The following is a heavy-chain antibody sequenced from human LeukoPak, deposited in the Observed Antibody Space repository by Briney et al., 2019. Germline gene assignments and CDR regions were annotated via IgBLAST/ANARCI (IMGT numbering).Heavy chain of an antibody. CDR1: GFTFSSYW. Sequence: GGSLRLSYAASGFTFSSYWMHWVRQAPGKGLVWVSRIASDGSSTTYADAVKGRFSISRDNAKNTLYLQMNSLRAEDTAVYYCAKGGGSYYRNAFDIWGQGTMVTVSS. V-gene: IGHV3-74*01. CDR3: AKGGGSYYRNAFDI. J-gene: IGHJ3*02. D-gene: IGHD1-26*01. CDR2: IASDGSST.